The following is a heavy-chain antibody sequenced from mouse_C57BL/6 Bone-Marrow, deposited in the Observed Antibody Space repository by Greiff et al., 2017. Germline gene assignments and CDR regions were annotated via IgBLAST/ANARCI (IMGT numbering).Heavy chain of an antibody. CDR2: IYPRDGST. Sequence: VQLQQSGPELVKPGASVKLSCKASGYTFTSYDINWVKQRPGKGLGWIGWIYPRDGSTKYNEKFKGKATLTVDTSSSTAYMELHSLTSEDSSVYFCARLEFYGSSGDWYFDVWGTGTTVTVSS. CDR1: GYTFTSYD. CDR3: ARLEFYGSSGDWYFDV. D-gene: IGHD1-1*01. J-gene: IGHJ1*03. V-gene: IGHV1-85*01.